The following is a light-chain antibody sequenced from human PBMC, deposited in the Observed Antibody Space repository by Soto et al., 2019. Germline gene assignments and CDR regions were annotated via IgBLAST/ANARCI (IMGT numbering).Light chain of an antibody. V-gene: IGLV1-44*01. CDR1: SSNIGSNT. CDR2: SNN. J-gene: IGLJ2*01. CDR3: AAWDDSLNGL. Sequence: QSALTQPLSASGTPGQRVTISCSGSSSNIGSNTVNWYQQLPGTAPKLLIYSNNQRPSGVPDRFSGSKSGTSASLAISGLQSEDEADYYCAAWDDSLNGLFGGGTKLTVL.